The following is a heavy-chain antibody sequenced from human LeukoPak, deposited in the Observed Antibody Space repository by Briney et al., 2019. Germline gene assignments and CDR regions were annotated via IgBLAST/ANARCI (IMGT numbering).Heavy chain of an antibody. J-gene: IGHJ5*02. V-gene: IGHV4-34*01. CDR3: ARQIRWLRYWFDP. CDR1: GGSFRGYY. CDR2: INHSGST. D-gene: IGHD5-12*01. Sequence: SETPSLTCAVYGGSFRGYYWSWIRLPPGKRLERIGEINHSGSTNYNPSLKSRVTISVDTSKNQFSLKLSSVTAADTAVYYCARQIRWLRYWFDPWGQGTLVTVSS.